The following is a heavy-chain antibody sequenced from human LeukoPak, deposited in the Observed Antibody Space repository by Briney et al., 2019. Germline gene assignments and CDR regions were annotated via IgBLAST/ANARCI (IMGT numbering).Heavy chain of an antibody. CDR1: GFTFSSYE. V-gene: IGHV3-48*03. D-gene: IGHD5-24*01. CDR2: IRSSGSTI. J-gene: IGHJ4*02. Sequence: GGSLRLSCAASGFTFSSYEMNWVRQAPGKGLEWVSYIRSSGSTIYYADSVKGRATIARDNSKNTLFFQMNSLGAEDTAMYYCAKLPRYNSLFYYFDSWGQGTLVTVSS. CDR3: AKLPRYNSLFYYFDS.